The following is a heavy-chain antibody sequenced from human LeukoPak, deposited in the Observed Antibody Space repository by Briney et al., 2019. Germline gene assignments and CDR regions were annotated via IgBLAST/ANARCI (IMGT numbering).Heavy chain of an antibody. CDR2: TSAYNGNT. CDR1: GYTFTSYG. CDR3: ARGSAARPDDYYGMDV. J-gene: IGHJ6*02. V-gene: IGHV1-18*01. Sequence: ASVKVSCKASGYTFTSYGISWVRQAPGQGLEWMGWTSAYNGNTNYAQKLQGRVTMTTDTSTSTAYMELRSLRSDDTAVYYCARGSAARPDDYYGMDVWGQGTTVTVSS. D-gene: IGHD6-6*01.